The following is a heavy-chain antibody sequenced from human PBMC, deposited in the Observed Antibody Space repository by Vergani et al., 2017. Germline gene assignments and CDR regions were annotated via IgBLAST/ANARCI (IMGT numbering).Heavy chain of an antibody. CDR1: GYSFTSCW. V-gene: IGHV5-51*01. J-gene: IGHJ6*02. Sequence: EVQLVQSGAEVKKPGESLKISCKGSGYSFTSCWIGWVRQMPGKGLEWMGIIYPGDSDTRYSPSFQGQVTISADKSISTAYLQWSSLKASDTAMYYCAAGRITMVRGVIKVYYGMDVWGQGTTVTVSS. CDR3: AAGRITMVRGVIKVYYGMDV. D-gene: IGHD3-10*01. CDR2: IYPGDSDT.